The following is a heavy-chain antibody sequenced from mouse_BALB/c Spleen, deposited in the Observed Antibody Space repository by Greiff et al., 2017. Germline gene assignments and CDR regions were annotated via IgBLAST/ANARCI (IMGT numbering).Heavy chain of an antibody. J-gene: IGHJ4*01. CDR2: ISSGSSTI. Sequence: EVMLVESGGGLVQPGGSRKLSCAASGFTFSSFGMHWVRQAPEKGLEWVAYISSGSSTIYYADTVKGRFTISRDTPKNTLFLQMTSLRSEDTAMYYCARAMITDYAMDYWGQGTSVTVSS. D-gene: IGHD2-4*01. V-gene: IGHV5-17*02. CDR3: ARAMITDYAMDY. CDR1: GFTFSSFG.